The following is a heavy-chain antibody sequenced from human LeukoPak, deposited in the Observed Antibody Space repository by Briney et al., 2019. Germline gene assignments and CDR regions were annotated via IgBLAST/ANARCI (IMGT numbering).Heavy chain of an antibody. V-gene: IGHV3-66*01. CDR1: GFTISSSY. CDR2: IYSGGST. D-gene: IGHD1-7*01. CDR3: ARGTSPSLGY. Sequence: PGGSLRLSCAASGFTISSSYMTWVRQAPGKGLEWVSLIYSGGSTDHADSVKGRFTISRDSSKNTLYLQMNSLRAEDTAVYYCARGTSPSLGYWGQGTLVTVSS. J-gene: IGHJ4*02.